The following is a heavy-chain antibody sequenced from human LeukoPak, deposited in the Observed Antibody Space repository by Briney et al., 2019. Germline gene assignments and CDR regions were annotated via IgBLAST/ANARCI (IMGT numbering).Heavy chain of an antibody. V-gene: IGHV1-69*13. CDR3: ARDVLRFLEWLPHYYYYYMDV. CDR1: GGTFSSYA. D-gene: IGHD3-3*01. Sequence: SVKVSCRASGGTFSSYAISWVRQAPGQGLEWMGGIIPIFGTANYAQKFQGRVTITADESTSTAYMELSSLRSEDTAVYYCARDVLRFLEWLPHYYYYYMDVWGKGTTVTVSS. J-gene: IGHJ6*03. CDR2: IIPIFGTA.